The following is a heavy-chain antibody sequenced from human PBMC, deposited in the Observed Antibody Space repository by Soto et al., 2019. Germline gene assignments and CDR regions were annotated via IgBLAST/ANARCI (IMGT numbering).Heavy chain of an antibody. CDR3: ARAFYGMDV. Sequence: SCPTLVNPTQTLTLTCTVSGLSLSGTGMRVTWIRQPPGKALEWLARIDWEDTKLYSTSLKTRLTISKDTSKNQVVLTMTNMDPADTATYYCARAFYGMDVWGQGTTVTVSS. J-gene: IGHJ6*02. CDR1: GLSLSGTGMR. V-gene: IGHV2-70*04. CDR2: IDWEDTK.